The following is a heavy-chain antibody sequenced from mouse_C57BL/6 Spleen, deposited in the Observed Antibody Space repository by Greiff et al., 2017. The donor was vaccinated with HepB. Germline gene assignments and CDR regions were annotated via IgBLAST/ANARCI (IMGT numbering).Heavy chain of an antibody. J-gene: IGHJ4*01. V-gene: IGHV5-4*03. CDR1: GFTFSSYA. CDR2: ISDGGSYT. D-gene: IGHD1-1*01. CDR3: ARGAGSSYGYAMDY. Sequence: DVKLVESGGGLVKPGGSLKLSCAASGFTFSSYAMSWVRQTPEKGLEWVATISDGGSYTYYPDNVKGRFTISRDNAKNNLYLQMSHLKSEDTAMYYCARGAGSSYGYAMDYWGQGTSVTVSS.